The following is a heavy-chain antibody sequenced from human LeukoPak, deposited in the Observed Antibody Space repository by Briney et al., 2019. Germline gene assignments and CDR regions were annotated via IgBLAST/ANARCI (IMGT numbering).Heavy chain of an antibody. CDR1: GFTVSSNY. J-gene: IGHJ4*02. D-gene: IGHD3-22*01. Sequence: GGSLRLSCAASGFTVSSNYMSWVRQAPGKGLEWVANIKQDGSEKYYVDSVKGRFTISRDNAKNSLYLQMNSLRAEDTAVYYCARDLADYYDSSGYFYWGQGTLVTVSS. V-gene: IGHV3-7*01. CDR3: ARDLADYYDSSGYFY. CDR2: IKQDGSEK.